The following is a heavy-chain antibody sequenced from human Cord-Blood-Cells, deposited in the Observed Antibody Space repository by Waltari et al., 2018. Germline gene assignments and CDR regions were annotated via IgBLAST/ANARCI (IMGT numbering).Heavy chain of an antibody. CDR3: ARHGPRAAMVDY. D-gene: IGHD5-18*01. J-gene: IGHJ4*02. Sequence: VQLVQSGAVVKKPGASVKVSCKASGYTFTGYYMHWVRLSPGQGLEWMGPINPNRCGTNDAQNFQGRVTKTRDTSISTAYMELSRLRSDDTAVYYCARHGPRAAMVDYWGQGTLVTVSS. V-gene: IGHV1-2*06. CDR1: GYTFTGYY. CDR2: INPNRCGT.